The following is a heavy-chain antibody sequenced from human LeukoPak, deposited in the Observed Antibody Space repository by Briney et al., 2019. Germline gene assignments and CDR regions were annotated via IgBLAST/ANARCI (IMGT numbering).Heavy chain of an antibody. CDR2: ISSSGSTI. CDR3: ASGIAVAANWFDP. D-gene: IGHD6-19*01. V-gene: IGHV3-48*03. Sequence: GGSLSLSCAASGFTFSSYEMNWVRQAPGKGLEWVSYISSSGSTIYYADSVKGRFTISRDNAKNSLYLQMNSLRAEDTAVYYCASGIAVAANWFDPWGQGTLVTVSS. J-gene: IGHJ5*02. CDR1: GFTFSSYE.